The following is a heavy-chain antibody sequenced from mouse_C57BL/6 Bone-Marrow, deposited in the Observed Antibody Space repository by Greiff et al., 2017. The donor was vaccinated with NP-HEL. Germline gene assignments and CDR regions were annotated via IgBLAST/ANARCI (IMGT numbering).Heavy chain of an antibody. J-gene: IGHJ4*01. CDR1: GFTFSSYT. CDR3: ARRDFYYGAHYAMDY. CDR2: ISGGGGNT. D-gene: IGHD1-1*01. Sequence: EVQLVESGGGLVKPGGSLKLSCAASGFTFSSYTMSWVRQTPEKRLEWVATISGGGGNTYYPDSVKGRFTISRDNAKNTLYLQMSSLRSEDTALYYCARRDFYYGAHYAMDYWGQGTSVTVSS. V-gene: IGHV5-9*01.